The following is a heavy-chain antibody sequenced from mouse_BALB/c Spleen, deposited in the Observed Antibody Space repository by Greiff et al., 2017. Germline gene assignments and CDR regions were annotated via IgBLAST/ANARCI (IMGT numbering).Heavy chain of an antibody. J-gene: IGHJ4*01. D-gene: IGHD1-2*01. CDR3: AREGYSYRNAMDY. V-gene: IGHV3-6*02. CDR1: GYSITSGYF. Sequence: EVKLVESGPGLVKPSQSLSLTCSVTGYSITSGYFWYWIRQFPGNKLEWMGYISYDGSNNYNPSLKNRISITRDTSKNQFFLKMNSVTTEDTATDNCAREGYSYRNAMDYWGQGTSVTVSS. CDR2: ISYDGSN.